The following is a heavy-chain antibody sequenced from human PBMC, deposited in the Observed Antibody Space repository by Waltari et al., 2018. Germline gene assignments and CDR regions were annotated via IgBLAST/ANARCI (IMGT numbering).Heavy chain of an antibody. CDR3: ASDCCGSGYRIHY. Sequence: DVHLVESGGGLVQPRGSLRLSCTVSGFTFGSHWMHWVRQVPVKGRGWISLIDDDGTSAIYADSVKGRFTVSRDNAKNTLYLEMNNLKAEDTAVYYCASDCCGSGYRIHYWGQGTLVNVSS. J-gene: IGHJ4*02. V-gene: IGHV3-74*01. D-gene: IGHD3-3*01. CDR2: IDDDGTSA. CDR1: GFTFGSHW.